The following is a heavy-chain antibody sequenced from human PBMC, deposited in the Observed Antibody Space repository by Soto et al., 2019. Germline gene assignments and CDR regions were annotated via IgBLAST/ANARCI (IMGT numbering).Heavy chain of an antibody. CDR3: ANDLLPNTVTTCGS. CDR2: ISSDGNNK. D-gene: IGHD4-17*01. Sequence: QVQLVESGGGTVQPGRSLRLSCAASGFTFDSHGMHWVRQAPGKGLEWVAVISSDGNNKYYADSVKGRFTISRDNFNNILNLQRSSLRAEDTAVYYCANDLLPNTVTTCGSWGQGTLVTVSS. J-gene: IGHJ5*02. V-gene: IGHV3-30*18. CDR1: GFTFDSHG.